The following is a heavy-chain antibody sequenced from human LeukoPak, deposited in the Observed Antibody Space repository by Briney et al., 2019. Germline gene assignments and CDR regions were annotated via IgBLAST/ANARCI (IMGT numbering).Heavy chain of an antibody. CDR3: AKGRRVDADDHFDY. CDR2: SSVYNGNT. J-gene: IGHJ4*02. V-gene: IGHV1-18*01. CDR1: GYTFMSYG. D-gene: IGHD1-1*01. Sequence: ASVKVSCKASGYTFMSYGIHWVRQAPGQGLEWMGWSSVYNGNTNYAQKFQGRVTMTTDTSTSTAYMELKTLISDDTAVYYCAKGRRVDADDHFDYWGQGTLVTVSS.